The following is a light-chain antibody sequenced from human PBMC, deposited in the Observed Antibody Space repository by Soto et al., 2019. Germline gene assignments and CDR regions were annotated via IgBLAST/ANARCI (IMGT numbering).Light chain of an antibody. V-gene: IGKV3-20*01. CDR3: QQYDRSPRT. CDR1: QSFTSTS. J-gene: IGKJ1*01. CDR2: GAS. Sequence: EIVLTQSPGTLSLSPGERATLSCRASQSFTSTSLAWYQQKPGQAPRLLISGASRRAAGIPDRFSGSGSGTDFTHTVSRLESEDIAVYYCQQYDRSPRTFGQGTRVEIK.